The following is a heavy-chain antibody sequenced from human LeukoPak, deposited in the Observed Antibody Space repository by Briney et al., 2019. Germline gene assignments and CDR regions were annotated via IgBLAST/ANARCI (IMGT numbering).Heavy chain of an antibody. V-gene: IGHV1-18*01. D-gene: IGHD6-19*01. CDR1: GYTFTSCG. CDR2: ISAYNGNT. Sequence: GASVKVSCKASGYTFTSCGISWVRQAPGQGLEWMGWISAYNGNTNYAQKLQGRVTMTTDTSTSTAYMELRSLRSDDTAVYYCARDKWLVEGGYYYYGMDVWGQGTTVTVSS. CDR3: ARDKWLVEGGYYYYGMDV. J-gene: IGHJ6*02.